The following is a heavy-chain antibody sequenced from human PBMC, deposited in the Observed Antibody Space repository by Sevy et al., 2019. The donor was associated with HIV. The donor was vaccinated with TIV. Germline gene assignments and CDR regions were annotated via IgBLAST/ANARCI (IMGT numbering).Heavy chain of an antibody. CDR2: IYYSGST. CDR1: GGSISSSTYY. CDR3: ARRSVTMILRGGFDM. J-gene: IGHJ3*02. V-gene: IGHV4-39*01. D-gene: IGHD3-22*01. Sequence: SETLSLTCTVSGGSISSSTYYWGWIRQPPGRGLEWIGSIYYSGSTYYNPSLKSRVTISVDTSKNQFSLKLSSVTAADTAVYYCARRSVTMILRGGFDMWGRGTMVTVSS.